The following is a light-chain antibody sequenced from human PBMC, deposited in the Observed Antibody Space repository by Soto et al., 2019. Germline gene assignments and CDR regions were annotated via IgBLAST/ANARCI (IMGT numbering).Light chain of an antibody. CDR2: EVS. CDR1: SSDVGGYNY. V-gene: IGLV2-14*01. J-gene: IGLJ1*01. Sequence: QSVLTQPASVSGSLGQSITISCTGTSSDVGGYNYVSWYQQNPGKAPKLIIYEVSHRPSGISGRFSGSRSGNTASLTISGLQAGDEVDYYCSSYTTSNTFVFGTGPKPTVL. CDR3: SSYTTSNTFV.